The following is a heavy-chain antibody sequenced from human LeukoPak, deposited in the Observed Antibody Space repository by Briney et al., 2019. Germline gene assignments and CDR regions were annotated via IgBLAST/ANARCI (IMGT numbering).Heavy chain of an antibody. D-gene: IGHD3-22*01. J-gene: IGHJ4*02. CDR2: IYYSGST. CDR1: GGSVSSGSYY. Sequence: PSETLSLTCTVSGGSVSSGSYYWSWIRQPPGKGLEWIGYIYYSGSTNYNPSLKSRVTISVDTSKNQFSLKLSSVTAADTAVYYCAGVYYDFSGYSHFDYWGQGTLVTVSS. V-gene: IGHV4-61*01. CDR3: AGVYYDFSGYSHFDY.